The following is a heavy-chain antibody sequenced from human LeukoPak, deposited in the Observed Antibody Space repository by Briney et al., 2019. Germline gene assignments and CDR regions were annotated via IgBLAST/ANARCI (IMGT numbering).Heavy chain of an antibody. V-gene: IGHV4-39*01. Sequence: SETLSLTCTVSGGSISSSSYYWGWIRQPPGKGLEWIGSIYYSRSIYYNPSLKSRVTISVDTSKNQFSLKLSSVTAADTAVYYCARPLVEDSSGYGYWGQGTLVTVSS. J-gene: IGHJ4*02. CDR2: IYYSRSI. CDR3: ARPLVEDSSGYGY. CDR1: GGSISSSSYY. D-gene: IGHD3-22*01.